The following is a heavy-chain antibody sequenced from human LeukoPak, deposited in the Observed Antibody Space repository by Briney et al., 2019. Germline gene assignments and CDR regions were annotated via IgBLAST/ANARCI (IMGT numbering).Heavy chain of an antibody. CDR1: GFTFRSHK. J-gene: IGHJ4*02. CDR3: ARDCGGDCYSLGHGY. V-gene: IGHV3-30-3*01. CDR2: ISYDGSNK. Sequence: GGSLRLSCAASGFTFRSHKMHWVRQAPGKGLEWVTIISYDGSNKLYADSVKGRFTISRDNSKNTLYLQMNSLRAEDTAVYYCARDCGGDCYSLGHGYWGQGTLVTVSS. D-gene: IGHD2-21*02.